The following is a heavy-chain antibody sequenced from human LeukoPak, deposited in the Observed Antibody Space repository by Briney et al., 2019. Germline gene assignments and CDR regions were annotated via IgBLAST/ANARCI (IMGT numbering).Heavy chain of an antibody. CDR3: AKVLAHYDILTGYDY. Sequence: GGSLRLSCAASGFTFSSYGMSWVRQAPGKGLEWVSAISGSGGSTYYADSVKGRFTISRDNSKNTLYLQMNSLRAEDTAVYYCAKVLAHYDILTGYDYWGQGTLVTVSS. D-gene: IGHD3-9*01. V-gene: IGHV3-23*01. CDR1: GFTFSSYG. J-gene: IGHJ4*02. CDR2: ISGSGGST.